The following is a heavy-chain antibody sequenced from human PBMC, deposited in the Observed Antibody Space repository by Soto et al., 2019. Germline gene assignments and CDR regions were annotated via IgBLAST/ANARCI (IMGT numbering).Heavy chain of an antibody. Sequence: ASVKVSCKASGYTFTSYYMHWVRQAPGQGLEWKGKINPSGGSTSYAQKFQGRVTMTRDTSTSTVYMELSSLRSEDTAVYYCASLGRQDAFDIWGQGTTVTVSS. V-gene: IGHV1-46*01. J-gene: IGHJ3*02. CDR2: INPSGGST. D-gene: IGHD3-10*01. CDR1: GYTFTSYY. CDR3: ASLGRQDAFDI.